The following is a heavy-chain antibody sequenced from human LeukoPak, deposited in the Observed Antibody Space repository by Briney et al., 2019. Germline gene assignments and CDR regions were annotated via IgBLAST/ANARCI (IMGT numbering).Heavy chain of an antibody. CDR2: IIPIFGTA. Sequence: ASVKVSCKASGGTFSSYAISCVRQAPGQGLEWMGGIIPIFGTANYAQKFQGRVTITADESTSTAYMELSSLRSEDTAVYYCARGWGTMVRGVIISYYSDYWGQGTLVTVSS. CDR3: ARGWGTMVRGVIISYYSDY. V-gene: IGHV1-69*13. CDR1: GGTFSSYA. D-gene: IGHD3-10*01. J-gene: IGHJ4*02.